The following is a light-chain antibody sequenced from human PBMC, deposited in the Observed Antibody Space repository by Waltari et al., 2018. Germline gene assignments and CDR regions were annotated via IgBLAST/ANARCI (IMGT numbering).Light chain of an antibody. Sequence: AVQMTQSPSSLSASMGDRVSITCRASRGVGSDLSWYQQKAGTAPKLLIYAISTLQSGVPSRFSGSGSATDFTLTISNLQPEDFATYYCLQDSYKPYSFGPGTKLEIK. J-gene: IGKJ2*03. CDR3: LQDSYKPYS. CDR1: RGVGSD. CDR2: AIS. V-gene: IGKV1-6*01.